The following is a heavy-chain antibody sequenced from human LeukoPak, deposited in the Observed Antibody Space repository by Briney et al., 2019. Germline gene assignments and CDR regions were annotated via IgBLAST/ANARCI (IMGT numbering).Heavy chain of an antibody. Sequence: SETLSLTCAVSGYSISSGYYWGWIRQPPGKGLEWIGSIYHSGSTYYNPSLKSRVTISVDTSKDQFSLQLSSVTAADTAVYYCARDSGSYANNWFDFWGQGTLVTVSS. J-gene: IGHJ5*01. CDR1: GYSISSGYY. D-gene: IGHD1-26*01. CDR2: IYHSGST. V-gene: IGHV4-38-2*02. CDR3: ARDSGSYANNWFDF.